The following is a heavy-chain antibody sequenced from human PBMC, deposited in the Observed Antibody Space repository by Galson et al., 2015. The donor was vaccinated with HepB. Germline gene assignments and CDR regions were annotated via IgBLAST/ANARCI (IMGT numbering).Heavy chain of an antibody. V-gene: IGHV3-49*04. Sequence: SLRLSCAASGFTFADYAMSWVCQAPGKGLEWVGFIRSKTYGGTTEYAASVKGRFTISRDDSRSIAYLQMNSLKTEDTAVYYCSRPDYWGQGTLVTVSS. CDR1: GFTFADYA. CDR3: SRPDY. CDR2: IRSKTYGGTT. J-gene: IGHJ4*02.